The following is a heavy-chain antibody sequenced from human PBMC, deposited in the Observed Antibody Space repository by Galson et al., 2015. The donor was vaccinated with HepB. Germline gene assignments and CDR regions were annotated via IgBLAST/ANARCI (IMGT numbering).Heavy chain of an antibody. CDR2: ISGYNGNR. Sequence: SCKASGYSFTDFGISWVRQAPGQGLEWMGWISGYNGNRNYAQKFQGRVTMTTDTSTTTAYMELRSLRSDDTAMYYCTRDLASVGPIFFDFWGQGTLVTVSS. D-gene: IGHD1-26*01. CDR3: TRDLASVGPIFFDF. CDR1: GYSFTDFG. V-gene: IGHV1-18*04. J-gene: IGHJ4*02.